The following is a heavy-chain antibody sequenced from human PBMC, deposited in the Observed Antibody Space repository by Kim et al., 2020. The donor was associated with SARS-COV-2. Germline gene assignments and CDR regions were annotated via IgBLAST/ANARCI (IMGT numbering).Heavy chain of an antibody. CDR2: INTDTGLK. CDR3: ARDLSYDYGDPF. CDR1: GFTFSGYS. V-gene: IGHV1-2*06. D-gene: IGHD4-17*01. Sequence: ASVKVSCHTSGFTFSGYSIHWVREAPGQGLEWMGRINTDTGLKDYAPKFQGRVRLTRDTSLASAYMELMNLRSDDTAIYYCARDLSYDYGDPFWGQGTLVTVSP. J-gene: IGHJ4*02.